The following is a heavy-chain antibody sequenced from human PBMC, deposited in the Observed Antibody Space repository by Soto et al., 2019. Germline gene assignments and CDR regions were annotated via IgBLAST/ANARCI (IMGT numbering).Heavy chain of an antibody. CDR3: ASHRAHVGHLVRPPYFYYGLDV. J-gene: IGHJ6*02. D-gene: IGHD6-6*01. CDR2: VIPTFGTT. CDR1: GGTFSSYF. Sequence: QVQLVQSGAEVTKPGYSVKVSCKASGGTFSSYFISWVRQAPGQGLEWMGGVIPTFGTTKNAQDFQGRVTVTADKSTTTAYMELSSLRSDDTAVYYCASHRAHVGHLVRPPYFYYGLDVWGQGTTVTVSS. V-gene: IGHV1-69*06.